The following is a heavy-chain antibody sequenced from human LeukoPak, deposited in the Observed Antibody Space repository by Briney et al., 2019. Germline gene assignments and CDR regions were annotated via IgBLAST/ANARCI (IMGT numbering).Heavy chain of an antibody. CDR1: GFTFSNYA. D-gene: IGHD6-13*01. V-gene: IGHV3-23*01. Sequence: GGSLRLSCAASGFTFSNYAMSWVRQAPGKGLEWVSAISSGGDNTYYADSVEGRFTISRDNSKNTLYLQMNSLRDEDTAVYYCAKTPGHSSSWQFDYWGQGTLVTVSS. CDR2: ISSGGDNT. CDR3: AKTPGHSSSWQFDY. J-gene: IGHJ4*02.